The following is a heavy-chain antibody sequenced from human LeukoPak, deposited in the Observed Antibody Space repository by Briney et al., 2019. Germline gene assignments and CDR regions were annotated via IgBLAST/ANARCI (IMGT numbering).Heavy chain of an antibody. Sequence: PPETLSLTCAVYGGSFSGYYWSWIRQPPGKGLEWIGEINHSGSTNYNPSLKSRVTISVDTSKNQFSLKLSSVTAADTAVYYCARHYLGPGYMDVWGKGTTVTISS. V-gene: IGHV4-34*01. CDR2: INHSGST. CDR3: ARHYLGPGYMDV. D-gene: IGHD3-16*01. CDR1: GGSFSGYY. J-gene: IGHJ6*03.